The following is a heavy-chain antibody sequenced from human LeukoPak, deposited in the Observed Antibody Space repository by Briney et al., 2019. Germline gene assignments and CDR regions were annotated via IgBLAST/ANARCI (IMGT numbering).Heavy chain of an antibody. CDR3: ARDLPPGHDSTAY. CDR2: INLSSGST. Sequence: ASVKVSCKSSGNTLSNDYMHWVRQAPGQGLEWMGVINLSSGSTLFAQNFQGRVTMTRDTSTGTVLMELSSPRSDDTAVYYCARDLPPGHDSTAYWGQGSLVTVFS. CDR1: GNTLSNDY. D-gene: IGHD1-14*01. V-gene: IGHV1-46*01. J-gene: IGHJ4*02.